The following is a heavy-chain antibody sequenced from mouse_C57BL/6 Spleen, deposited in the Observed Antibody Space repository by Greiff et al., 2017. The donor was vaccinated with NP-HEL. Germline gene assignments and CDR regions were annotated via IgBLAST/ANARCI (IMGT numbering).Heavy chain of an antibody. V-gene: IGHV2-6*03. Sequence: VKLMESGPGLVAPSQSLSITCTVSGFSLTSYGVHWVRQPPGKGLEWLVVIWSDGSTTYNSALKSRLSISKDNSKSQVFLKMNSLQTDDTAMYYCARGYGSSYAMDYWGQGTSVTVSS. CDR1: GFSLTSYG. J-gene: IGHJ4*01. CDR3: ARGYGSSYAMDY. CDR2: IWSDGST. D-gene: IGHD1-1*01.